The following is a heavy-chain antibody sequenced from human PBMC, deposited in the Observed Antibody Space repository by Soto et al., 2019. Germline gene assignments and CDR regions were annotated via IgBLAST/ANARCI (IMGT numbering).Heavy chain of an antibody. J-gene: IGHJ5*02. D-gene: IGHD6-13*01. Sequence: ASVKVSCKASGYTFTSYDINWVRQATGQGLEWIGWMNPNSGNTGYAQKFRGRVTMTRNTSISTAYMELSSLRSEDTAVYYCATKAAFGSSWYFNWFDPWGQGTLVSVSS. V-gene: IGHV1-8*01. CDR2: MNPNSGNT. CDR1: GYTFTSYD. CDR3: ATKAAFGSSWYFNWFDP.